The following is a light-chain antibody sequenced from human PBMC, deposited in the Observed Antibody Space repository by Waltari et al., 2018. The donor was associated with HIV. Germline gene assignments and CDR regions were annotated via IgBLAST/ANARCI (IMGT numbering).Light chain of an antibody. CDR1: SSDVGGYTY. CDR3: SSYAGSNDFGV. CDR2: EVS. J-gene: IGLJ2*01. Sequence: QSALPQPPSASGSPGQSVTISCPGTSSDVGGYTYVSWYQQHPGKAPKRMIYEVSKRPSGVPDRFSGSKSGNTASLTVSGLQAEDEADYYCSSYAGSNDFGVFGGGTKLTVL. V-gene: IGLV2-8*01.